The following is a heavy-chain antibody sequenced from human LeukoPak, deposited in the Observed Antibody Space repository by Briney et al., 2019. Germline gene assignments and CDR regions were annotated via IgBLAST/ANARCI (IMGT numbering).Heavy chain of an antibody. CDR2: IYYSGST. CDR1: GGSISSYY. J-gene: IGHJ4*02. CDR3: ARPLPIYGSGSYYFGL. D-gene: IGHD3-10*01. V-gene: IGHV4-59*08. Sequence: SETLSLTCTVSGGSISSYYWSWIRQPPGKGLEWIGYIYYSGSTNYNPSLKSRVTISEDTSKNQFSQKLSSVTAADTAVYYCARPLPIYGSGSYYFGLWGQGTLVTVSS.